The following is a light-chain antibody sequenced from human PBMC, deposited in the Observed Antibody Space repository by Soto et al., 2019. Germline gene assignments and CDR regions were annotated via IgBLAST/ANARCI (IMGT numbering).Light chain of an antibody. J-gene: IGLJ2*01. CDR2: DVN. CDR1: SSDVGGYHY. CDR3: CSYAGSYTLV. Sequence: QSALTQPRSVSGSPGQSVTLSCTGTSSDVGGYHYVSWYQHHPGKAPKIIIVDVNKRPSGVPDRFSGSKSGNTASLTISGLQTEDEADYYCCSYAGSYTLVFGGGTKLPVL. V-gene: IGLV2-11*01.